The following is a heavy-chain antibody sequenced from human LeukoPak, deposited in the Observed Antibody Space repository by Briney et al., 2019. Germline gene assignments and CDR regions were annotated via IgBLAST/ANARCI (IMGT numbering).Heavy chain of an antibody. CDR2: ISYDGSNK. V-gene: IGHV3-30*18. Sequence: GRSLRLSCAASGFTFSSYGMHWVRQAPGKGLEWVAVISYDGSNKYYADSVKGRFTISRDNSKNTLYLQMNSLRAEDTAVYYCAKDLPSDDWGQGTLVTVSS. CDR1: GFTFSSYG. J-gene: IGHJ4*02. CDR3: AKDLPSDD.